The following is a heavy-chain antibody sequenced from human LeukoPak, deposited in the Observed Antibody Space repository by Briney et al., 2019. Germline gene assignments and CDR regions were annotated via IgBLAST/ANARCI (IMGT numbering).Heavy chain of an antibody. CDR1: GFTFSSYS. D-gene: IGHD1-26*01. Sequence: GGSLRLSCAASGFTFSSYSMNWVRQAPGKGPEWVSYISSSSSTIYYADSVKGRFTISRDNAKNSLYLQMNSLRAEDTAVYYCATLKGRSDYWGQGTLVTVSS. CDR3: ATLKGRSDY. J-gene: IGHJ4*02. CDR2: ISSSSSTI. V-gene: IGHV3-48*01.